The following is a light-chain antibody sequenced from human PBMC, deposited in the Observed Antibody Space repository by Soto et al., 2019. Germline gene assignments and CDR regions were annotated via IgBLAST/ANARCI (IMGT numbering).Light chain of an antibody. CDR3: HQYDSSPRT. J-gene: IGKJ1*01. Sequence: EIVLTQSPGTLSLSPGERATLSCRASQSVSGYIGWYQQKPGQAPRLLIYGASTRATGIPVSFSGSGSGTDFTLTISRLEPEDFAVYYCHQYDSSPRTFGQGTKVDIK. CDR1: QSVSGY. V-gene: IGKV3-20*01. CDR2: GAS.